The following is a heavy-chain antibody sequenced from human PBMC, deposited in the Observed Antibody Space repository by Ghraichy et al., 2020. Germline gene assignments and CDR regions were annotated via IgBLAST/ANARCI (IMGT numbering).Heavy chain of an antibody. CDR1: GFTFSSYW. D-gene: IGHD4-11*01. J-gene: IGHJ6*02. Sequence: GGSLRLSCAASGFTFSSYWMHWVRQAPGKGLVWVSRINSDGSSTSYADSVKGRFTISRDNAKNTLYLQMNSLRAEDTAVYYCARGTQSNYYSNSHYYYYGMDVWGQVTTVTVSS. V-gene: IGHV3-74*01. CDR2: INSDGSST. CDR3: ARGTQSNYYSNSHYYYYGMDV.